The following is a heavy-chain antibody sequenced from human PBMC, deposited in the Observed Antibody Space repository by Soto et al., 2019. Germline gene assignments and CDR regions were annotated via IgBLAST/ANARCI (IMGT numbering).Heavy chain of an antibody. CDR3: ATVTVGGQGDYYYYGMDV. CDR2: INDFGNT. CDR1: GGSFSGYY. Sequence: PSETLSLTCVVYGGSFSGYYWGWIRQSPGKGLEWIGEINDFGNTDYNPSLKSRVTISKDTSKNQFSLRLHSLTAADTAVYYCATVTVGGQGDYYYYGMDVWGQGTTVTVSS. J-gene: IGHJ6*02. D-gene: IGHD1-26*01. V-gene: IGHV4-34*01.